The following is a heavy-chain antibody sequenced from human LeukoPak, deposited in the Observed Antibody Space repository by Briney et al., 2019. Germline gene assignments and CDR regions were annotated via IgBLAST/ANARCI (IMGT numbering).Heavy chain of an antibody. CDR2: VTGPGDTT. CDR3: AKGAEIDL. D-gene: IGHD3-16*01. CDR1: GFTFTNYA. Sequence: GGSLRLSCATSGFTFTNYAMNWVRQAPGKGLERVSAVTGPGDTTYYADSVKGRFFMSREDSKTTVYLQMNSLRAEDTAIYYCAKGAEIDLWGQGTLVTVSS. J-gene: IGHJ5*02. V-gene: IGHV3-23*01.